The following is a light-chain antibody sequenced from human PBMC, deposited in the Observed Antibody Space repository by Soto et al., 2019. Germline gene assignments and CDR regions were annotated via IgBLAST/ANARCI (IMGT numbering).Light chain of an antibody. Sequence: AVVTQPPSASGTPGQTIAISCSGGSSNIGSHTVNWYQQLPGTAPRLLIYSNTQRPSGVPDRFSGSKSGTSASLAISGLQSEYEGDYYCAAWDDSLNGVVFGGGTKVTVL. CDR1: SSNIGSHT. CDR3: AAWDDSLNGVV. CDR2: SNT. V-gene: IGLV1-44*01. J-gene: IGLJ2*01.